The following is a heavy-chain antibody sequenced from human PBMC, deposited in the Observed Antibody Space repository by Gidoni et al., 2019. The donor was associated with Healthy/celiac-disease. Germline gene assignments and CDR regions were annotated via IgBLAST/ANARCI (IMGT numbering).Heavy chain of an antibody. V-gene: IGHV3-49*03. CDR3: TRDLTFGGVIDSFDY. CDR1: GFTFGDYA. Sequence: EVQLVESGGGLVQPGRSLRLSCTASGFTFGDYAMRWFRQAPGKGLEWVGFIRSKAYGGTTEYAASVKGRFTISRDDSKSIAYLQMNSLKTEDTAVYYCTRDLTFGGVIDSFDYWGQGTLVTVSS. J-gene: IGHJ4*02. CDR2: IRSKAYGGTT. D-gene: IGHD3-16*02.